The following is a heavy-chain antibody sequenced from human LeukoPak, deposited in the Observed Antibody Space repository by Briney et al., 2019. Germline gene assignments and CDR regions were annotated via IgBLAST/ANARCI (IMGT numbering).Heavy chain of an antibody. CDR2: IRSKTDGGTA. Sequence: GGSLRLSCAASGFTFNNAWMNWVRQAPGKGLEWVGRIRSKTDGGTAEYAAPVSGRFTISRDDSQNILYLQMDSLRGEDTAVYYCAKDFRIGYSAHFDYWGQGALVTVSS. J-gene: IGHJ4*02. CDR3: AKDFRIGYSAHFDY. V-gene: IGHV3-15*07. D-gene: IGHD2-21*01. CDR1: GFTFNNAW.